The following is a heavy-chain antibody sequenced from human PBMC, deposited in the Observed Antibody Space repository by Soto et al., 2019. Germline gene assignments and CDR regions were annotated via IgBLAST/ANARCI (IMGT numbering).Heavy chain of an antibody. Sequence: QVQLQQWGAGLLKPSETLSLTCAVYGGSFSGYYWSWIRQPPGKGLEWIGEINHSGSTNYNPSLKGRVTISVDTSKNQFSLKLSSVTAADTAVYYCARGRVWWWNDYGDHSAFDIWGQGTMVTVSS. CDR1: GGSFSGYY. J-gene: IGHJ3*02. CDR2: INHSGST. CDR3: ARGRVWWWNDYGDHSAFDI. D-gene: IGHD4-17*01. V-gene: IGHV4-34*01.